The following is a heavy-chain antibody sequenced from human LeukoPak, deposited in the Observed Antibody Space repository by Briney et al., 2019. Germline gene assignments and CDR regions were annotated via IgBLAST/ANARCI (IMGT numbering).Heavy chain of an antibody. J-gene: IGHJ4*02. D-gene: IGHD6-6*01. CDR2: ISSSSSYI. V-gene: IGHV3-21*01. CDR3: ARKLAARPDDYFDY. CDR1: GFTFSSYS. Sequence: PGGSLRLSCAASGFTFSSYSMNWVRQAPGKGLEWVSSISSSSSYIYYADSVKGRFTISRDNAKNSLYLRMNSLRAEDTAVYYCARKLAARPDDYFDYWGQGTLVTVSS.